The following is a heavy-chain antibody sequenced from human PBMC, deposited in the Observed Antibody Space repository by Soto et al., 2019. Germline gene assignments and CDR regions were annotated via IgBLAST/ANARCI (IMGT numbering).Heavy chain of an antibody. CDR2: IVPIYRTA. V-gene: IGHV1-69*13. D-gene: IGHD6-13*01. CDR3: ARDSGAKLSSS. Sequence: SVKVSCKASGGTFSSYRFNWVRQARGQGLEWLGGIVPIYRTADYAQKFQGRVTITADESTRTVYMELSSLKSQDTALYYCARDSGAKLSSSWGQGTLVT. J-gene: IGHJ4*02. CDR1: GGTFSSYR.